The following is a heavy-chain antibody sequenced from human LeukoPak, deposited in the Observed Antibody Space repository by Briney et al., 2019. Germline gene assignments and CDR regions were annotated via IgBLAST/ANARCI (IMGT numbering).Heavy chain of an antibody. CDR1: GGSFSGYY. CDR3: ARGHFNYYGSGSYSFQYYYYGMDV. D-gene: IGHD3-10*01. Sequence: PSETLSLTCAVYGGSFSGYYWGWIRQPPGKGLEWIGEINHSGSTNYNPSLKSRVTISVDTSKNQFSLKLSSVTAADTAVYYCARGHFNYYGSGSYSFQYYYYGMDVWGQGTTVTVSS. V-gene: IGHV4-34*01. J-gene: IGHJ6*02. CDR2: INHSGST.